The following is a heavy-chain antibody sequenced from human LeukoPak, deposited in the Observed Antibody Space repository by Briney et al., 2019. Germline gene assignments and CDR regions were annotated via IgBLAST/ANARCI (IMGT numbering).Heavy chain of an antibody. D-gene: IGHD3-10*01. V-gene: IGHV3-74*01. Sequence: GGPLRLSCAASGFTFSSYWMSWVRHAPGKGLVWVSRINSEGTSTRYADSVKGRLTISRDNAKNTLYLQMNSLRAEDTAVYYCASGSYGSGFYYFYYIDVWGKGTTVTVSS. CDR3: ASGSYGSGFYYFYYIDV. CDR1: GFTFSSYW. CDR2: INSEGTST. J-gene: IGHJ6*03.